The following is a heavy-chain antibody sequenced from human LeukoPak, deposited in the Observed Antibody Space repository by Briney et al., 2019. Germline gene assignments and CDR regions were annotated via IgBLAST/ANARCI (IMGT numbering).Heavy chain of an antibody. J-gene: IGHJ5*02. D-gene: IGHD6-19*01. Sequence: PSETLSLTCAVYGGSFSGYYWSWIRQPPGKGLEWIGEINHSGSTNYNPSLKSRVTISVDTSKNQFSLKLSSVTAADTAVYYCARRSSWYRVNWFDPWGQGTLVTVSS. CDR1: GGSFSGYY. CDR3: ARRSSWYRVNWFDP. CDR2: INHSGST. V-gene: IGHV4-34*01.